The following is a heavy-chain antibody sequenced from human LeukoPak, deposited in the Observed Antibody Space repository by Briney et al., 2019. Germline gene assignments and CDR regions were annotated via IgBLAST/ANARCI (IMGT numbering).Heavy chain of an antibody. V-gene: IGHV3-23*01. Sequence: GGSLRLSCAASGFPFSNYAMNWVRQAPGKGLEWVSAVSGSGGSTHYADSVKGRFTISRDNSKNTLYLQVNSLRAEDTAVYYCAKGGKWDVTPFDYWGQGTLVTVSS. J-gene: IGHJ4*02. CDR3: AKGGKWDVTPFDY. D-gene: IGHD1-26*01. CDR1: GFPFSNYA. CDR2: VSGSGGST.